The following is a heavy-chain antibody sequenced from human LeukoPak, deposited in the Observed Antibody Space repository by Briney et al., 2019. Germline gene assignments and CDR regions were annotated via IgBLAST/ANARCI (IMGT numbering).Heavy chain of an antibody. J-gene: IGHJ4*02. D-gene: IGHD1-7*01. V-gene: IGHV1-46*01. Sequence: ASVKVSCKASGYTFTSYYMHWVRRAPGQGHEWMGIINPSGGSTSYAQKFQGRVTMTRDTSTSTVYMELSSLRSEDTAVYYCAREAGTVPFDYWGQGTLVTVSS. CDR3: AREAGTVPFDY. CDR1: GYTFTSYY. CDR2: INPSGGST.